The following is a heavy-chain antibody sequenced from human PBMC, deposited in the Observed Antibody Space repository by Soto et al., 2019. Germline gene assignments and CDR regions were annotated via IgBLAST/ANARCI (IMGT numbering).Heavy chain of an antibody. CDR2: TYYSGST. J-gene: IGHJ6*04. V-gene: IGHV4-59*01. CDR1: SGSISSYY. D-gene: IGHD4-4*01. Sequence: SETLSLTCTVSSGSISSYYWSWIRQPPGKGLEWIGYTYYSGSTYYNPSLKSRVTISVDTSKNQFSLKLRSVTAADTAVYYCARGRTVTDYYYYGMDGWGKGTTVTVSS. CDR3: ARGRTVTDYYYYGMDG.